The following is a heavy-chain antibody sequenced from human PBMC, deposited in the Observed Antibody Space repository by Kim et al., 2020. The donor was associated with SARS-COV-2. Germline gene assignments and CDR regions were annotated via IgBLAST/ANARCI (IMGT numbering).Heavy chain of an antibody. Sequence: SETLSLTCAAYGGTFSGYYWSWIRQPPGKGLEWIGEINHSGSTNYNPSLKSRVTISVDTSKNQFSLKLSSVTAAATAVYYCARGSHSGQLVLWYYYYGMDVWGQGTTVTVSS. CDR3: ARGSHSGQLVLWYYYYGMDV. CDR2: INHSGST. J-gene: IGHJ6*02. CDR1: GGTFSGYY. V-gene: IGHV4-34*01. D-gene: IGHD6-6*01.